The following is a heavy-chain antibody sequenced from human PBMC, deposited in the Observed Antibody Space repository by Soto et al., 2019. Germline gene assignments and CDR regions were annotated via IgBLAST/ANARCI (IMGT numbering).Heavy chain of an antibody. Sequence: EVQLLESGGGLVQPGGSLRLSCAASGFTFSIYGLSWVRQAPGKGLEWVSAISGSGENTYYADSVKGRFTISRDNPKNTLYLQMNSLRAEDTAVYYCAKPLGSESYLHFDYWGQGTLVTFSS. CDR3: AKPLGSESYLHFDY. CDR2: ISGSGENT. CDR1: GFTFSIYG. D-gene: IGHD3-10*01. V-gene: IGHV3-23*01. J-gene: IGHJ4*02.